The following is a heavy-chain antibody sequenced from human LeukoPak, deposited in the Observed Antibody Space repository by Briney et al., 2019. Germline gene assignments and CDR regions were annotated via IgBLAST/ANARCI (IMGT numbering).Heavy chain of an antibody. CDR1: GGSISSYY. D-gene: IGHD3-10*01. Sequence: SETLSLTCTVSGGSISSYYWSWIRQPPGKGLEWIGYIYYSGSTNYNPSLKSRVTISVDTSKNQFSLKLSSVTAADTAVYYCARDYGSGSPFDYWGQGTLVTVSS. J-gene: IGHJ4*02. V-gene: IGHV4-59*01. CDR3: ARDYGSGSPFDY. CDR2: IYYSGST.